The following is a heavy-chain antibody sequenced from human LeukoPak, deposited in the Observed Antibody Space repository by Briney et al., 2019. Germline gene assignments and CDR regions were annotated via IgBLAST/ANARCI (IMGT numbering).Heavy chain of an antibody. Sequence: GSLRLSCAASGFTFSSYVMSWVRQAPGTGLEWVSTISGGGGSTYYADSVKGRFTISRDNSKNTLYLQMNSLRAEDTAVYYCAKEECSSTSCYYFDYWGQGTLVTVAS. CDR2: ISGGGGST. CDR3: AKEECSSTSCYYFDY. D-gene: IGHD2-2*01. J-gene: IGHJ4*02. V-gene: IGHV3-23*01. CDR1: GFTFSSYV.